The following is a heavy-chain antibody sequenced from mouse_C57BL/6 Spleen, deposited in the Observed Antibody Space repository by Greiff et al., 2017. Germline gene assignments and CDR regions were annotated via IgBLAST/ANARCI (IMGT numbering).Heavy chain of an antibody. CDR1: GFTFSDFY. CDR3: ARDAPYYCGSSPFAY. Sequence: EVKVVESGGGLVQSGRSLRLSCATSGFTFSDFYMEWVRQAPGKGLEWIAASSNKANDYTTEYSSSVKGRFTVSRDTSQSILYLQMNALRAEDTAIYYCARDAPYYCGSSPFAYWGQGTLVTVSA. CDR2: SSNKANDYTT. J-gene: IGHJ3*01. V-gene: IGHV7-1*01. D-gene: IGHD1-1*01.